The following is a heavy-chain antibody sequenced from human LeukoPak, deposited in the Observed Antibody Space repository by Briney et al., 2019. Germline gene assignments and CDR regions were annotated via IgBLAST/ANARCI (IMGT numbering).Heavy chain of an antibody. V-gene: IGHV3-49*03. CDR2: IRSKAYGGTT. J-gene: IGHJ4*02. D-gene: IGHD6-13*01. CDR3: TRIEEAAAEKFDY. Sequence: GGSLRLSCTASGFTFGDYAMSWFRQAPGKGLEWVGFIRSKAYGGTTEYAASVKGRFTISRDDSKSIAYLQTNSLKTEDTAVHYCTRIEEAAAEKFDYWGQGTLVTVSS. CDR1: GFTFGDYA.